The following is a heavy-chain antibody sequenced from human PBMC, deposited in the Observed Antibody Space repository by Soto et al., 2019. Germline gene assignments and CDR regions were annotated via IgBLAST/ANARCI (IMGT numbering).Heavy chain of an antibody. CDR3: TRANGAPSPVYYFDY. D-gene: IGHD2-8*01. Sequence: HPGGALRLSCPASGFTFGDYAMSWFRQAPGKGLEWVGFIRSKAYGGTTEYAASVKGRFTISRDDSKSIAYLQMNSLKTEDTAVYYCTRANGAPSPVYYFDYWGQGTLVTVSS. V-gene: IGHV3-49*03. CDR1: GFTFGDYA. J-gene: IGHJ4*02. CDR2: IRSKAYGGTT.